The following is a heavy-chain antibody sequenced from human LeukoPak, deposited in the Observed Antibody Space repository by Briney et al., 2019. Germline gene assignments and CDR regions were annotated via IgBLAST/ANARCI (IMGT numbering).Heavy chain of an antibody. J-gene: IGHJ4*02. D-gene: IGHD3-22*01. Sequence: GGSLRLSCAASGFTFNNYAMSWVRQAPGKGPEWLSAISGSGGSTTDADSVKGRFTTSRDNSKSTLYLQMNSLRAEDTAVYYCAKVTYYYDSSGYSAPDYWGQGTLVTVSS. V-gene: IGHV3-23*01. CDR1: GFTFNNYA. CDR2: ISGSGGST. CDR3: AKVTYYYDSSGYSAPDY.